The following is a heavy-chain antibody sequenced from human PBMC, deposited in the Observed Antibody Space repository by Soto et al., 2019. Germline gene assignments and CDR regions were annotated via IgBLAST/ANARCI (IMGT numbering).Heavy chain of an antibody. Sequence: QVQLVESGGGVVQPGRSLRLSCAASGFTFSSYGMHWVRQAPGKGLEWVAVIWYDGSNKYYADSVKGRFTISRDNSKNTLYLQMNRLRAEDTAVYYCASPASSADWYFDLWGRGTLVTVSS. V-gene: IGHV3-33*01. CDR3: ASPASSADWYFDL. CDR2: IWYDGSNK. J-gene: IGHJ2*01. CDR1: GFTFSSYG.